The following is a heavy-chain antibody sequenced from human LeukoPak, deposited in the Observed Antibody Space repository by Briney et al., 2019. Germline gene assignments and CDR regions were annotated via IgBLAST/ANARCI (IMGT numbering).Heavy chain of an antibody. Sequence: SETLSLTCTVSGGSITKSDHSWGWIRQSPGKGLEWLGSIFYRGSPSYNPSLKSRVTISVDTSKNHFSLRLTSVTAADTAFYYCARHLMGFGELLHFDSWGQGSAATVSS. V-gene: IGHV4-39*01. D-gene: IGHD3-10*01. CDR2: IFYRGSP. CDR1: GGSITKSDHS. CDR3: ARHLMGFGELLHFDS. J-gene: IGHJ4*02.